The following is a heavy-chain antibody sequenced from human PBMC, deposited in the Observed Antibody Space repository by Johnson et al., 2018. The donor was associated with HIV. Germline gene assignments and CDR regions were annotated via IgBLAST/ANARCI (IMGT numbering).Heavy chain of an antibody. Sequence: VQLVESGGGLVKPGGSLRLSCAASGFTFNNAWMGWVRQAPGKGLEWVGRIRSKTDGGTTDYAAPVKGRFTISRDDSKNTLYLQMNSLKTEDTAVYYCTTEWWSYAFDIWGQGTMVTVSS. CDR3: TTEWWSYAFDI. D-gene: IGHD2-15*01. CDR1: GFTFNNAW. J-gene: IGHJ3*02. V-gene: IGHV3-15*01. CDR2: IRSKTDGGTT.